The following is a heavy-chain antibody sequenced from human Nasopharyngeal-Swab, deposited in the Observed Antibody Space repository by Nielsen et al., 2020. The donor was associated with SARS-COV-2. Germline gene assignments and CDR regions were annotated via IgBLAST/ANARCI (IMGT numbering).Heavy chain of an antibody. J-gene: IGHJ5*02. CDR3: ARRRAEYSGSYYGFDP. V-gene: IGHV5-51*01. CDR2: IYPGDSDT. D-gene: IGHD1-26*01. CDR1: GYSFTSYW. Sequence: GGSLRLSCKGSGYSFTSYWIGWARQMPGKGLEWMGIIYPGDSDTRYSPSFQGQVTISADKSISTAYLQWSSLKASDTAMYYCARRRAEYSGSYYGFDPWGQGTLVTVSS.